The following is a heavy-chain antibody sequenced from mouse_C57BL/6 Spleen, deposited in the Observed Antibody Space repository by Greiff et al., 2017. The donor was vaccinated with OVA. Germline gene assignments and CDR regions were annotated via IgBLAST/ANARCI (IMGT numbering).Heavy chain of an antibody. D-gene: IGHD1-1*01. Sequence: VQLKQSGPELVKPGASVKISCKASGYSFTDYNMNWVKQSNGKSLEWIGVINPNYGTTSYNQKFKGKATLTVDQSSSTAYMQLNSLTSEDSAVYYCASPLYYGSSYGYFDVWGTGTTVTVSS. J-gene: IGHJ1*03. CDR3: ASPLYYGSSYGYFDV. CDR1: GYSFTDYN. V-gene: IGHV1-39*01. CDR2: INPNYGTT.